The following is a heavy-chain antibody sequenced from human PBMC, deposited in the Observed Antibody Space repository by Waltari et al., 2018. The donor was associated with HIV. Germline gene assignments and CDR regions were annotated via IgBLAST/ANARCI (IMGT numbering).Heavy chain of an antibody. CDR2: FDPKNGKP. CDR1: GYPLSDFS. Sequence: QLLQSTSALKRPGASVTISCQVSGYPLSDFSMQWVRQGRGQRLEWMGGFDPKNGKPVYSQRFWGRVSLAEDTSQDTAFLELNRLTSDDTAVYYCVTLYNESPLYSNFWGQGTLVTV. CDR3: VTLYNESPLYSNF. J-gene: IGHJ1*01. D-gene: IGHD2-15*01. V-gene: IGHV1-24*01.